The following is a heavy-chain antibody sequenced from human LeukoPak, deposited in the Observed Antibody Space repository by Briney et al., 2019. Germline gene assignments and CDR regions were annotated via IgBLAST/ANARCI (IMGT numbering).Heavy chain of an antibody. V-gene: IGHV4-39*07. J-gene: IGHJ6*02. Sequence: KSSETLSLTCTVSGGSISSSSYYWGWIRQPPGKGLEWIGSIYYSGSTYYNPSLKSRVTISVDTSKNQFSLKLSSVTAADTAVYYCARDEWGYGMDVWGQGTTVTVSS. CDR2: IYYSGST. D-gene: IGHD1-26*01. CDR3: ARDEWGYGMDV. CDR1: GGSISSSSYY.